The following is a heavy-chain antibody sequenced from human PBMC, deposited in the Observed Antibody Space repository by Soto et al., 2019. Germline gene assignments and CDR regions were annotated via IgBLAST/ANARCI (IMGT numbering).Heavy chain of an antibody. CDR2: IYYSGCT. V-gene: IGHV4-61*01. J-gene: IGHJ6*02. CDR3: ASVTRTCISTSCYRYYYGMDA. CDR1: GGSVSSGSYY. D-gene: IGHD2-2*02. Sequence: SETLSLTCTVSGGSVSSGSYYWSWIRQPPGKGLEWIGYIYYSGCTNYNPSLKSRVTISVDTSKNQFSLKLSSVTAADTAVYYCASVTRTCISTSCYRYYYGMDAWGQGTTVTVSS.